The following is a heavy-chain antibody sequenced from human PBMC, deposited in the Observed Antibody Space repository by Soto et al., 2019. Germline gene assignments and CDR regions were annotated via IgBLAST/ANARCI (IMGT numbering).Heavy chain of an antibody. CDR1: GCTFISYG. CDR2: IWYDGSNK. V-gene: IGHV3-33*01. J-gene: IGHJ3*02. D-gene: IGHD3-22*01. Sequence: PGGSLRLSCAASGCTFISYGMHWARQAPGKGLEWVAVIWYDGSNKYYADSVKGRFTISRDNSKNTLYLQMNSLRAEDTAVYYCASDGLGYYYDSSGLDDAFDIWGQGTMVTVSS. CDR3: ASDGLGYYYDSSGLDDAFDI.